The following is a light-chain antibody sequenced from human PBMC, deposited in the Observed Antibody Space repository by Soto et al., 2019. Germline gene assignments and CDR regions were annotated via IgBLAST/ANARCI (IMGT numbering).Light chain of an antibody. CDR2: DAS. V-gene: IGKV3-11*01. J-gene: IGKJ3*01. CDR3: QQLSTWTPRFT. CDR1: QSVGRY. Sequence: EIVLTQSPATLSLSPGERATLSCRASQSVGRYLPWYQQKPGQAPRLIIYDASNRATGIQARFSGSVSGTEFTLTISSVEPEEFAVDYCQQLSTWTPRFTFRPGTKEDIK.